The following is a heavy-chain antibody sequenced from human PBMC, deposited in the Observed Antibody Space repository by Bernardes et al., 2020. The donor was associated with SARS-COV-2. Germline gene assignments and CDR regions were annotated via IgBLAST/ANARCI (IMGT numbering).Heavy chain of an antibody. CDR2: INQIGST. J-gene: IGHJ4*02. V-gene: IGHV4-34*01. D-gene: IGHD3-10*01. Sequence: SETLSLTCAVYGGSFSGHYWTWIRQPPGKGREWIGEINQIGSTNYNPSLKSRVTSSVDTSKKQFSLKLRSVTAADTAVYYCVRGAGFGEFNGYDNWGQGTMVTVSS. CDR3: VRGAGFGEFNGYDN. CDR1: GGSFSGHY.